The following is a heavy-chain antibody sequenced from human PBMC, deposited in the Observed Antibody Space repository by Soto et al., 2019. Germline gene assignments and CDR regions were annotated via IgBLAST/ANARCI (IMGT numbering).Heavy chain of an antibody. CDR3: AKAGCSGGTCYLYYFDY. CDR2: ISGRGGNT. J-gene: IGHJ4*02. D-gene: IGHD2-15*01. V-gene: IGHV3-23*01. Sequence: PGGSLRLSCAASGFTFSNYAMSWVRQAPGKGLEWVSTISGRGGNTYYADSVKSRFTISRDNSRNTLYLQMDGLRVEDSAVYSCAKAGCSGGTCYLYYFDYWGQGALVTVSS. CDR1: GFTFSNYA.